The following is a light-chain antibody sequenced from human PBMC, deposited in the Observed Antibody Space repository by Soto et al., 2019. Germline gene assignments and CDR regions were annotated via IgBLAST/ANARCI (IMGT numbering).Light chain of an antibody. V-gene: IGKV3-20*01. CDR3: QHYGTSLYT. Sequence: DIVLTQSPGTLSLSPGERATLSCRASQIISSSYLGWYQQKPGQAPRLLIYGASRKASGLPARFSGSGSGTDFTLTISRLEPEDFAVYYCQHYGTSLYTFGQGTKLEIK. J-gene: IGKJ2*01. CDR2: GAS. CDR1: QIISSSY.